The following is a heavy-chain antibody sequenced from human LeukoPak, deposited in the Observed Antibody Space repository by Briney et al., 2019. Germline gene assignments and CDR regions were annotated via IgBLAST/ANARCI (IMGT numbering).Heavy chain of an antibody. V-gene: IGHV3-7*01. Sequence: QPGGSLRLSCAASGFTFSSYWMSWVRQAPGKGLEWVANIKQDGSEKYYVDSVKGRFTISRDNAKNSLYLQMNSLRAEDTAVYYCARDGLGGYYYYMDVWGKGTTVTVSS. CDR1: GFTFSSYW. J-gene: IGHJ6*03. CDR2: IKQDGSEK. D-gene: IGHD3-10*01. CDR3: ARDGLGGYYYYMDV.